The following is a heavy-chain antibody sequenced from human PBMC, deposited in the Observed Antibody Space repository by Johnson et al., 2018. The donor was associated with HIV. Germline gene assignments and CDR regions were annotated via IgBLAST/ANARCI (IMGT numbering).Heavy chain of an antibody. J-gene: IGHJ3*02. Sequence: QVQLVESGGGLVQPGGSLRLSCAASGFTFSSYAMHWVRQAPGKGLDWVAVISYDGSNKYYADSVKGRFTISRNNSKNPLYLQMNSLRAEDTAVYYCARDRVITFGGVIGLGAFDIWGQGTMVTVSS. CDR3: ARDRVITFGGVIGLGAFDI. CDR2: ISYDGSNK. D-gene: IGHD3-16*02. CDR1: GFTFSSYA. V-gene: IGHV3-30-3*01.